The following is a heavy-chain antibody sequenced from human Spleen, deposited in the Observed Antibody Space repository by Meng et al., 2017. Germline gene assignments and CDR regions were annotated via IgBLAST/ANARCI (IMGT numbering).Heavy chain of an antibody. J-gene: IGHJ4*02. Sequence: GSLRLSCTVSDDSISSYYWNWIRRPPGKGLEWIGYIYYSGSTNYNPSLKSRVTISVDTSKNQFSLKLSSVTAADTAVYYCATGSYGAIDYWGQGTLVTVSS. CDR2: IYYSGST. V-gene: IGHV4-59*01. CDR1: DDSISSYY. D-gene: IGHD1-26*01. CDR3: ATGSYGAIDY.